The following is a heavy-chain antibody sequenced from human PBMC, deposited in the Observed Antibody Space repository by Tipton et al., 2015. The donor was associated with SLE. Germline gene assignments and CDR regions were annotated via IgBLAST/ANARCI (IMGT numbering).Heavy chain of an antibody. CDR3: ARELMVQGADYYGMDV. CDR1: GYSISSGYY. CDR2: IYHSGST. D-gene: IGHD3-10*01. Sequence: TLSLTCTVSGYSISSGYYWGWIRQPPGKGLEWIGSIYHSGSTNYNPSLKSRVTISVDTSKNQFSLKLSSVTAADTAVYYCARELMVQGADYYGMDVWGQGTTVTVSS. V-gene: IGHV4-38-2*02. J-gene: IGHJ6*02.